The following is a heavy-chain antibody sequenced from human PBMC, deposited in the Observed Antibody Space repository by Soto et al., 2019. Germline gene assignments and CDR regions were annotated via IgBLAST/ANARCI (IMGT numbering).Heavy chain of an antibody. Sequence: GSLRLSCAASGFTFSNYGMHWVRQAPGKGLEWVAIIWYDGSNDYYVDSVKGRFTISRDNSKNTLSLQMNSLRAEDTAVYYCARDRWEFQLFYYGLDVWGQGTTVTVYS. V-gene: IGHV3-33*01. CDR3: ARDRWEFQLFYYGLDV. D-gene: IGHD1-26*01. CDR1: GFTFSNYG. J-gene: IGHJ6*02. CDR2: IWYDGSND.